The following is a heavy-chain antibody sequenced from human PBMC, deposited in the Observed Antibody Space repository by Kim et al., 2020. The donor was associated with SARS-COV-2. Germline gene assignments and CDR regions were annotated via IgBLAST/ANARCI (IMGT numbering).Heavy chain of an antibody. CDR2: IYHSGST. V-gene: IGHV4-30-2*01. Sequence: SETLSLTCAVSGGSISSGGYSWSWIRQPPGKGLEWIGYIYHSGSTYYNPSLKSRVTISVDRSKNQFSLKLSSVTAADTAVYYCARVEKDDFWSGYPMGGWFDPWGQGTLVTVSS. J-gene: IGHJ5*02. CDR1: GGSISSGGYS. CDR3: ARVEKDDFWSGYPMGGWFDP. D-gene: IGHD3-3*01.